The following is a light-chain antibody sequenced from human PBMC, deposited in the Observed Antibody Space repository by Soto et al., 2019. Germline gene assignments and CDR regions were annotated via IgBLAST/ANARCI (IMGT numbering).Light chain of an antibody. CDR3: QKRGHWPS. CDR2: DAS. J-gene: IGKJ4*01. Sequence: EIVLTQSPATLSLSPGERATLSCRASQSLDNYLAWYQHKPGQAPRLLIYDASTRATDIPPRFSGSGSGTDFTLTISSLEPEDFAVYYCQKRGHWPSFGGGTKVEIK. CDR1: QSLDNY. V-gene: IGKV3-11*01.